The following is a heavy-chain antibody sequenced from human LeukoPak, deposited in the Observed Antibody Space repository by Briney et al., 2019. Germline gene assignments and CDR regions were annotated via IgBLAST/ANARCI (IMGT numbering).Heavy chain of an antibody. CDR3: ARGLRWLQSPYYFDY. Sequence: ASVKVSCKASGYTFTSYDINWVRQATGQGLELVGWMNPNSGNTGYAQKFQGRVTITRNTSISTAYMELSSLRSEDTAVYYCARGLRWLQSPYYFDYWGQGTLVTVSS. D-gene: IGHD5-24*01. J-gene: IGHJ4*02. CDR1: GYTFTSYD. CDR2: MNPNSGNT. V-gene: IGHV1-8*03.